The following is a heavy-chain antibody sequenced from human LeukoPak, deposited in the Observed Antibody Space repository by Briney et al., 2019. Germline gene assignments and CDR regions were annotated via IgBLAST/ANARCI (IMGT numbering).Heavy chain of an antibody. J-gene: IGHJ3*01. CDR1: GFTSSSHW. Sequence: PGGSLRLSCAASGFTSSSHWMHWVRQAPGEGLVWVSRDNGPGDWTHYADSVRGRFIISRDNAENTISLQMNNLRAEDTAVYFCAREVFEGQRQSDAFDVWGQGTMVTVSS. V-gene: IGHV3-74*01. CDR3: AREVFEGQRQSDAFDV. CDR2: DNGPGDWT. D-gene: IGHD6-25*01.